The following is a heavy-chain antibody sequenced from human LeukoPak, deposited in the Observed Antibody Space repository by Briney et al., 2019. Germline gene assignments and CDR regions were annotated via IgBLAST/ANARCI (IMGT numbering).Heavy chain of an antibody. D-gene: IGHD1-26*01. CDR2: ISWNSGSI. J-gene: IGHJ4*02. Sequence: GGSLRLSCAASGFTFDDYAMHWVRQAPGKGLEWVSGISWNSGSIVYADSVKGRFTISRDNAKNSLYLQMNSLRAEDTALYYCAKEGHSGRALGKPLDYWGQGTLVTVSS. CDR1: GFTFDDYA. CDR3: AKEGHSGRALGKPLDY. V-gene: IGHV3-9*01.